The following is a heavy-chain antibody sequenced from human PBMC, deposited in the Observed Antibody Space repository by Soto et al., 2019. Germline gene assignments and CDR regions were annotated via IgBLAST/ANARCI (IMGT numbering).Heavy chain of an antibody. J-gene: IGHJ5*02. CDR2: ITASGDAT. V-gene: IGHV3-23*01. CDR3: VEPGADWPP. D-gene: IGHD2-21*01. Sequence: GGSLRLSCAASVCSFSGYAMSCVRQSPGKWLEWISSITASGDATYYADSVKGRFTISRDNSKSTLFLQLNILGVDDTAIYYCVEPGADWPPWGQGTLVTVSS. CDR1: VCSFSGYA.